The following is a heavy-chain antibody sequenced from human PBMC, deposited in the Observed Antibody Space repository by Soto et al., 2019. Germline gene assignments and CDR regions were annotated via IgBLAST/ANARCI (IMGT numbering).Heavy chain of an antibody. CDR3: AKVVAGAFDI. CDR1: GFTFSSYA. Sequence: GSLRLSCAASGFTFSSYAMSWVRQAPGKGLEWFSAISGSVGSTYYADSVKGRFTISRDXXXNXXXXXMXSLXXEDXAVYYCAKVVAGAFDIWGQGTMVTVSS. D-gene: IGHD6-19*01. V-gene: IGHV3-23*01. CDR2: ISGSVGST. J-gene: IGHJ3*02.